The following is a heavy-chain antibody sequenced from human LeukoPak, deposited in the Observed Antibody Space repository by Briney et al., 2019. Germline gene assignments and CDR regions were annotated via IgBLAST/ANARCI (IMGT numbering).Heavy chain of an antibody. CDR2: IKQDGSEK. Sequence: GGSLRLSCEASGLTFSSHWMSWVRQAPGKGLEWVAIIKQDGSEKDYVDPVTGRFTISRDNAKNSLYLQMNSLRDEDTAVYYCARDTSAWRYGMDVWGQGTTVTVSS. CDR1: GLTFSSHW. D-gene: IGHD6-19*01. V-gene: IGHV3-7*01. CDR3: ARDTSAWRYGMDV. J-gene: IGHJ6*02.